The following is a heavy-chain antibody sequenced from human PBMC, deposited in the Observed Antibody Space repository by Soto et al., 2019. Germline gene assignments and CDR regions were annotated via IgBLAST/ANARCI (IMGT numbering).Heavy chain of an antibody. J-gene: IGHJ5*02. D-gene: IGHD6-6*01. CDR2: IYYSGST. V-gene: IGHV4-39*01. CDR3: ARHRARNWFDP. CDR1: GGSISSSSYY. Sequence: PSETLSLTCIASGGSISSSSYYWGWIRQPPGKGLEWIGSIYYSGSTYYNPSLKSRVTISVDTSKNQFSLKLSSVTAADTAVSYCARHRARNWFDPWGQGTLVTVSS.